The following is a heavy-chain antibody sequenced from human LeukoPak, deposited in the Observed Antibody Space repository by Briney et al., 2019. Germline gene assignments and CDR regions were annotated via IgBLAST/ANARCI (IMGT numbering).Heavy chain of an antibody. D-gene: IGHD2-2*01. J-gene: IGHJ4*02. V-gene: IGHV3-66*01. CDR2: IYSGGST. CDR3: ARGGYCSSTSCYPLTG. Sequence: GGSLRLSCVASGFTFSSSWMTWVRQAPGKGLEWVSVIYSGGSTYYADSVKGRFTISRDNSKNTLYLQMNSLRAEDTAVYYCARGGYCSSTSCYPLTGWGQGTLVTVSS. CDR1: GFTFSSSW.